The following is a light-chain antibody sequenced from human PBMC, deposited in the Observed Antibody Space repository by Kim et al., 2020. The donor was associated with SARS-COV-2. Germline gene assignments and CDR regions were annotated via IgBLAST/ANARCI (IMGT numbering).Light chain of an antibody. V-gene: IGLV2-23*02. CDR2: EVT. CDR1: SSDVGSYNL. J-gene: IGLJ3*02. CDR3: CSYAGAITWV. Sequence: GQSTTISCTGTSSDVGSYNLVSWYQQYPGKAPKLMIYEVTKRPSGVSNRLSASKSGNTASLTISGLQAEDEADYYCCSYAGAITWVFGGGTQLTVL.